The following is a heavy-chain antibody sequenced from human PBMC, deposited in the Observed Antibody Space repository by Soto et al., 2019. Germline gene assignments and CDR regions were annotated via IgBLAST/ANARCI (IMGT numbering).Heavy chain of an antibody. CDR2: ISTRSSLI. J-gene: IGHJ6*01. CDR1: GFTFSSYT. CDR3: ASVARGGRVSLPRDG. V-gene: IGHV3-21*01. D-gene: IGHD3-10*01. Sequence: GGSLRLSCATSGFTFSSYTINWVRLGPGKGLEWVSSISTRSSLIYYADSVKGRFTISRDNAKNSAYLQMNSLRVEDTAVYYCASVARGGRVSLPRDGWGQGSMFAVSS.